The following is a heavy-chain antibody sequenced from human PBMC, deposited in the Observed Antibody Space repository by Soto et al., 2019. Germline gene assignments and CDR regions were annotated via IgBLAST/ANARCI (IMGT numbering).Heavy chain of an antibody. Sequence: QVQLVESGGGVVQPGRSLRLSCAASGFTFSSYAISWVRQAPGQGLEWMGGIIPIFGTANYAQKFQGRVTITADESTSTAYMELSSLRSEDTAVYYCARAYYYDSSGPSDYWGQGTLVTVSS. CDR3: ARAYYYDSSGPSDY. D-gene: IGHD3-22*01. CDR1: GFTFSSYA. CDR2: IIPIFGTA. V-gene: IGHV1-69*01. J-gene: IGHJ4*02.